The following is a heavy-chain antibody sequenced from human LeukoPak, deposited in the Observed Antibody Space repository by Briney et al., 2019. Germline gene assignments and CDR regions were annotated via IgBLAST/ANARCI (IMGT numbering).Heavy chain of an antibody. CDR2: IYYSGST. CDR3: ARVGSGYDFWSGYYALYYFDY. J-gene: IGHJ4*02. D-gene: IGHD3-3*01. Sequence: PSETLSLTCTVSGGSISSSSYYWGWIRQPPGKGLEWIGYIYYSGSTYYNPSLKSRVTISVDTSKNQFSLKLSSVTAADTAVYYCARVGSGYDFWSGYYALYYFDYWGQGTLVTVSS. CDR1: GGSISSSSYY. V-gene: IGHV4-30-4*08.